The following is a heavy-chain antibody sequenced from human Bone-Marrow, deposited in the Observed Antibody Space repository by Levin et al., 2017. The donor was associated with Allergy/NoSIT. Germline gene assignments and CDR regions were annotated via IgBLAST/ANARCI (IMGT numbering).Heavy chain of an antibody. CDR1: GGSFSGYY. Sequence: GSLRLSCAVYGGSFSGYYWSWIRQPPGKGLEWIGEINHSGSTNYNPSLKSRVTISVDTSKNQFSLKLSSVTAADTAVYYCARVREGGFGELPRLIFDYWGQGTLVTVSS. V-gene: IGHV4-34*01. J-gene: IGHJ4*02. CDR2: INHSGST. D-gene: IGHD3-10*01. CDR3: ARVREGGFGELPRLIFDY.